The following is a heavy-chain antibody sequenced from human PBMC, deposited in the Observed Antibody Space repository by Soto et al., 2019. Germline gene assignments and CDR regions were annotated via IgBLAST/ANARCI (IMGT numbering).Heavy chain of an antibody. V-gene: IGHV3-30*18. J-gene: IGHJ4*02. D-gene: IGHD1-1*01. Sequence: GGSLRLSRAASGFTFSSYGMHWVRQAPGKGLEWVAVISYDGSNKYYADSVKGRFTISRDNSKNTLYLQMNSLRAEDTAVYYCAKPRTTGTTAEIVFDYWGQGTLVTVSS. CDR1: GFTFSSYG. CDR3: AKPRTTGTTAEIVFDY. CDR2: ISYDGSNK.